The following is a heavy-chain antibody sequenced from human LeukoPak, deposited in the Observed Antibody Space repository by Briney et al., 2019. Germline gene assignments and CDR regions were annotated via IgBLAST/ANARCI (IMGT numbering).Heavy chain of an antibody. CDR1: GGSITSYY. D-gene: IGHD1-14*01. CDR2: IYYSGST. CDR3: ARSYRVAQCDYFDY. J-gene: IGHJ4*02. V-gene: IGHV4-59*07. Sequence: SDTLSLTCNISGGSITSYYWSWIRQPPGKGLERIGYIYYSGSTNYNPSLKSRVTISVDTSKNQFSLKLSSVTAADTAVYYCARSYRVAQCDYFDYWGQGTLVTVSS.